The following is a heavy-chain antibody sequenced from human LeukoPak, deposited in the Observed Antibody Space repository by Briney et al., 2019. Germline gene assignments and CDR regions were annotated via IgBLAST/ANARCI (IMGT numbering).Heavy chain of an antibody. Sequence: SVKVSCKASGGTFSSYAISWVRQAPGQGLEWMGGIIPIFGTANYVQKFQGRVTITADESTSTAYMELSSLRSEDTAVYYCARSGPYYYDSSGYYQTGFDYWGQGTLVTVSS. CDR1: GGTFSSYA. CDR2: IIPIFGTA. V-gene: IGHV1-69*13. D-gene: IGHD3-22*01. J-gene: IGHJ4*02. CDR3: ARSGPYYYDSSGYYQTGFDY.